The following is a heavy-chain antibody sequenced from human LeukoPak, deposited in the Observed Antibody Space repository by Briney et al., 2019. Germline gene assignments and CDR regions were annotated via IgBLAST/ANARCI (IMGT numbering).Heavy chain of an antibody. J-gene: IGHJ6*02. CDR2: INPSGGST. CDR3: ARGSTPRYCSSTSCRFYYYYGMDV. V-gene: IGHV1-46*01. CDR1: GYTFTSYY. Sequence: GASVKVSCKASGYTFTSYYMHWVRQAPGQGLEWMGIINPSGGSTSYAQKFQGRVTMTRDTSTSTVYMELSSLRSEDTAVYYCARGSTPRYCSSTSCRFYYYYGMDVWGQGTTVTVSS. D-gene: IGHD2-2*01.